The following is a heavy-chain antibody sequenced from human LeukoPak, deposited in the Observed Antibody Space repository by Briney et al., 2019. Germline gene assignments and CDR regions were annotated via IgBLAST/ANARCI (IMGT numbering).Heavy chain of an antibody. CDR2: ISGISTTI. CDR3: AKRYCDTTSCYHFDS. J-gene: IGHJ4*02. D-gene: IGHD2-2*01. V-gene: IGHV3-48*01. CDR1: GFTFSRYS. Sequence: GGSLRLSCAASGFTFSRYSMNWVRQAPGKGLEWVSYISGISTTIYYADSVKGRFTISRDNAKNSLYLQMNSLRAEDTAVYYCAKRYCDTTSCYHFDSWGQGTLVTVSS.